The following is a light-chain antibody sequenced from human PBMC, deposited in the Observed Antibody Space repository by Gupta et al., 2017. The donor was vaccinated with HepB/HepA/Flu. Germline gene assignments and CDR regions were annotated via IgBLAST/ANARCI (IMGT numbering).Light chain of an antibody. CDR3: CSYAGSYTYV. Sequence: QSALTQPRSVSGSPGQSVTISCTGTSRDVGGYNYVSWYQQHPGKAPKLMIYDVSKRPSGVPDLFSGSKSGNTASLTISGLQAEEEADYCCCSYAGSYTYVFGTGTKVTVL. V-gene: IGLV2-11*01. J-gene: IGLJ1*01. CDR2: DVS. CDR1: SRDVGGYNY.